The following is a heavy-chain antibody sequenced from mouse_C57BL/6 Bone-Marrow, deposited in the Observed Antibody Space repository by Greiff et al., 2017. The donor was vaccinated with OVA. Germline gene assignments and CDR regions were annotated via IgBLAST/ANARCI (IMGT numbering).Heavy chain of an antibody. CDR2: ISSGGSYT. Sequence: EVQRVESGGDLVKPGGSLKLSCAASGFTFSSYGMSWVRQTPDKRLEWVATISSGGSYTYYPDSVKGRFTISRDNAKNTLYLQMSSLKSEDTAMYYCAYITTVVVYAMDYWGQGTSVTVSS. CDR1: GFTFSSYG. V-gene: IGHV5-6*01. D-gene: IGHD1-1*01. J-gene: IGHJ4*01. CDR3: AYITTVVVYAMDY.